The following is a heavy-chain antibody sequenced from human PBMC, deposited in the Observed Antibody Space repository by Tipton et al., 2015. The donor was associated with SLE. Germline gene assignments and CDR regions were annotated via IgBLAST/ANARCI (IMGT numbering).Heavy chain of an antibody. Sequence: GSLRLSCATSGFPFSSYALSWVRRAPGKGLEWVSAISGGGGSTYYADFVKGRFSISIDKSKKTLFLQMNSLRVDDTATYYCAKFEKTTDFYLDSWGQGTLVSVSS. D-gene: IGHD1/OR15-1a*01. CDR1: GFPFSSYA. J-gene: IGHJ4*02. V-gene: IGHV3-23*01. CDR3: AKFEKTTDFYLDS. CDR2: ISGGGGST.